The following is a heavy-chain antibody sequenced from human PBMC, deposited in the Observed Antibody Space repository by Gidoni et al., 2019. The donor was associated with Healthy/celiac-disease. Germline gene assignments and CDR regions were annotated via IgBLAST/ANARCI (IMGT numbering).Heavy chain of an antibody. Sequence: EVQLVESGGGLGQPGRSLRLSCTTSGFTFGDYAVSWFRQGPGKGLEWVGFIRSKAYGATTEYAASVKGRFTISRDDPKSIAYLQMNSLKTEDTAVYYCTRVKPDTAMVFDYWGQGTQVTVSS. CDR1: GFTFGDYA. J-gene: IGHJ4*02. CDR3: TRVKPDTAMVFDY. V-gene: IGHV3-49*03. CDR2: IRSKAYGATT. D-gene: IGHD5-18*01.